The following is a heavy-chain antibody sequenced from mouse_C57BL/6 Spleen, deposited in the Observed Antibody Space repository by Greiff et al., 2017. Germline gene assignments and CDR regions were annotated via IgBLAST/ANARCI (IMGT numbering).Heavy chain of an antibody. CDR1: GYTFTDYY. CDR3: ARSTNSNYGAWFAY. Sequence: EVQLQQSGPELVKPGASVKISCKASGYTFTDYYMNWVKQSHGKSLEWIGDINPNNGGTSYNQKFKGKATLTVDKSSSTAYMELRSLTSEDSAVYYCARSTNSNYGAWFAYWGQGTLVTVSA. CDR2: INPNNGGT. J-gene: IGHJ3*01. D-gene: IGHD2-5*01. V-gene: IGHV1-26*01.